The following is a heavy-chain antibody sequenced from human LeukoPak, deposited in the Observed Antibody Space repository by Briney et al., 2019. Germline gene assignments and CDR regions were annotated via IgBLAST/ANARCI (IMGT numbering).Heavy chain of an antibody. Sequence: ASVKVSCKASGYTLTGYYMHWVRQAPGQGLEWMGRINPNSGGTNYAQKFQGRVTMTRDTSISTAYMELSRLRSDDTAVFYCARGGPYEYVWGSYRPFDYWGQGTLVTVSS. J-gene: IGHJ4*02. CDR2: INPNSGGT. D-gene: IGHD3-16*02. V-gene: IGHV1-2*06. CDR3: ARGGPYEYVWGSYRPFDY. CDR1: GYTLTGYY.